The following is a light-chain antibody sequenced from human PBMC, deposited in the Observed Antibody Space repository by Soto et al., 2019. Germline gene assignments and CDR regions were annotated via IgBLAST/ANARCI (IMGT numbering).Light chain of an antibody. CDR2: GAS. J-gene: IGKJ4*01. Sequence: EIVLTQSPGTLPLSPGERATLSCRASQSVSSTYLAWYQQKPGQAPRLLIYGASTRATGIPDRFTGSGSGTDFTLTISRLEPEDFAVYYCQQYDNSPLTFGGGTKVDIK. CDR3: QQYDNSPLT. V-gene: IGKV3-20*01. CDR1: QSVSSTY.